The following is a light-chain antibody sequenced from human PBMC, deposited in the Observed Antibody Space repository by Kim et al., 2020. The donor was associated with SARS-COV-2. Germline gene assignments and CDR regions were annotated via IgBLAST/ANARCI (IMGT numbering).Light chain of an antibody. J-gene: IGLJ2*01. CDR3: AAWEDSPDGYVV. CDR2: TNN. CDR1: TSNIETNT. V-gene: IGLV1-44*01. Sequence: RVTISCSGSTSNIETNTVNCYQQLPGTAPKLPIHTNNQRPSGVPDRFYGSRFGTSASLTISGLQSEDEADYFCAAWEDSPDGYVVFGGGTQLTVL.